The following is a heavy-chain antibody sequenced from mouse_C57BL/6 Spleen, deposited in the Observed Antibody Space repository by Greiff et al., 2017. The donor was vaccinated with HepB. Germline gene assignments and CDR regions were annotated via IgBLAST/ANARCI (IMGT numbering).Heavy chain of an antibody. CDR1: GFTFSSYA. V-gene: IGHV5-4*03. J-gene: IGHJ4*01. D-gene: IGHD1-1*01. CDR2: ISDGGSYT. Sequence: EVMLVESGGGLVKPGGSLKLSCAASGFTFSSYAMSWVRQTPEKRLEWVATISDGGSYTYYPDNVKGRFTISRDNAKNNLYLQMSHLKSEDTAMYYCARGGTTVVAPNAMDYWGQGTSVTVSS. CDR3: ARGGTTVVAPNAMDY.